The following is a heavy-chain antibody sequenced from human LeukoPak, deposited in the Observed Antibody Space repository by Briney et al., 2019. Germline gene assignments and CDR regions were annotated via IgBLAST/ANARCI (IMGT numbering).Heavy chain of an antibody. CDR2: INHSGST. Sequence: SETLSLTCAVYGGSFSGYYWSWIRQPPGKGLEWIGEINHSGSTNYNPSLKSRVTISVDTSKNQFSLKLSSVTAADTAVYYCARYTARGAFDIWGQGTMVTVSS. V-gene: IGHV4-34*01. CDR1: GGSFSGYY. CDR3: ARYTARGAFDI. D-gene: IGHD5-18*01. J-gene: IGHJ3*02.